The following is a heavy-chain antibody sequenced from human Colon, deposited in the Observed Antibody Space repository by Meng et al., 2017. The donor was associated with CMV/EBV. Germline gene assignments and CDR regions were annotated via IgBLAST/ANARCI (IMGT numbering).Heavy chain of an antibody. J-gene: IGHJ4*02. CDR2: INYSGST. V-gene: IGHV4-38-2*02. D-gene: IGHD3-16*01. CDR3: ARWGGRWVDPPGFDY. Sequence: GSLRLSCTVSGYSISSDYYWGWIRQSPGKGLEWIGSINYSGSTSHNPSLKSRVTISVDTSKNEFSLRLTSVTAADTAVYYCARWGGRWVDPPGFDYWGQGTLVTVSS. CDR1: GYSISSDYY.